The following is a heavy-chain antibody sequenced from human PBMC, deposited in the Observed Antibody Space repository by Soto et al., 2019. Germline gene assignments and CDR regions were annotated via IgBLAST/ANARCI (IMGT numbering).Heavy chain of an antibody. CDR3: ARRGMSKIGFDS. D-gene: IGHD3-10*01. CDR1: GYIFSNYY. J-gene: IGHJ3*02. Sequence: ASVKVSCKASGYIFSNYYLHWVRQAPGQGLEWMGVFNPSGDATHYAQNFQGRVTLTSDTCSSTVYMELSNLTSDDTAVYYCARRGMSKIGFDSWGQGTMVTVSS. V-gene: IGHV1-46*01. CDR2: FNPSGDAT.